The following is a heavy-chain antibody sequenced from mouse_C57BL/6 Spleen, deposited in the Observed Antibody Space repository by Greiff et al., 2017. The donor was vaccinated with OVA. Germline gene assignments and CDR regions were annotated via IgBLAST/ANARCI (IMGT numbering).Heavy chain of an antibody. D-gene: IGHD4-1*01. J-gene: IGHJ2*01. CDR2: VHPNSGST. V-gene: IGHV1-64*01. Sequence: QVQLQQPGAELVKPGASVKLSCKASGYTFTSYWMHWVKQRPGQGLEWIGMVHPNSGSTNYNEKFKSKATLTVDKSSSTAYMQLSSLTSEDSAVYYCARTKLGISHPFDYWGQGTTLTVSS. CDR1: GYTFTSYW. CDR3: ARTKLGISHPFDY.